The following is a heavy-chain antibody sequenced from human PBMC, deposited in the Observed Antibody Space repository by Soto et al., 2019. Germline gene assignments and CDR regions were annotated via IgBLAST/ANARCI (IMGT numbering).Heavy chain of an antibody. V-gene: IGHV4-34*01. CDR1: GGSFSGYY. CDR3: ASGLYCSGGSSHPKNWLDP. D-gene: IGHD2-15*01. Sequence: SETLSLTCAVYGGSFSGYYWSWIRQPPGKGLEWIGEINHSGSTNYNPSLKSRVTISVDTSKNQFSLKLSSVTAADTAVYYCASGLYCSGGSSHPKNWLDPWGQGTLVTVSS. CDR2: INHSGST. J-gene: IGHJ5*02.